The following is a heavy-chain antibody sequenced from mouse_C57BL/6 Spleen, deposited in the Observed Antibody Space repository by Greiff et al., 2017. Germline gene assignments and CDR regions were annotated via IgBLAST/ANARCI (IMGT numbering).Heavy chain of an antibody. D-gene: IGHD2-12*01. V-gene: IGHV1-62-2*01. CDR1: GYTFTEYT. CDR3: ARHEGVSFYYNYSYFDY. J-gene: IGHJ2*01. CDR2: FYPRSGSI. Sequence: VQLKQSGAELAKPGASVKLSCKASGYTFTEYTINWVKQRTGQGLEWIGWFYPRSGSIKYNEKFKDKATLTADKSSSTVYMELSSLTSEDSAVYFCARHEGVSFYYNYSYFDYWGQGTTVTVSS.